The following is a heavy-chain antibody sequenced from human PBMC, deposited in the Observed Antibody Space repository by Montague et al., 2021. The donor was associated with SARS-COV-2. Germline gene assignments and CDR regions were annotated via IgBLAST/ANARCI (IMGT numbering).Heavy chain of an antibody. V-gene: IGHV4-34*01. CDR2: INNSGST. Sequence: SETLSLTCAVYGGSFSGHYWSWIRQPPGKGLEWIGEINNSGSTNYNPSLKSRVTISVDTSKNQFSLKLHSVTAADTAAYYCARGRIEVSMIVVVLTGASYYMDVWGKGTTVTVSS. CDR3: ARGRIEVSMIVVVLTGASYYMDV. D-gene: IGHD3-22*01. J-gene: IGHJ6*03. CDR1: GGSFSGHY.